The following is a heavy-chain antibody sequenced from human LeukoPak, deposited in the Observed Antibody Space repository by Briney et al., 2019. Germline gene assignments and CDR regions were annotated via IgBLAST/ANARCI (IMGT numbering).Heavy chain of an antibody. D-gene: IGHD6-13*01. V-gene: IGHV3-23*01. J-gene: IGHJ4*02. CDR1: GFTFNNYA. CDR3: AKGRELAAVGHFDF. CDR2: ISGSADTT. Sequence: GGSLRLSCTASGFTFNNYAVTWVRQAPGKGLQWVSTISGSADTTYYADSVEGRFSISRDNSNSTLFLQVSSVRADDTAFYYCAKGRELAAVGHFDFWGRGTLVTVSS.